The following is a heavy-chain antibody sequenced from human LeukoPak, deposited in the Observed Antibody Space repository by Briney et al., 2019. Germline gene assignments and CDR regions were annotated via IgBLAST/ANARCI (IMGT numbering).Heavy chain of an antibody. CDR3: ARQSGYCSGGICWYYGMDV. V-gene: IGHV5-51*01. D-gene: IGHD2-15*01. CDR2: IYPGDSNT. Sequence: GESLKISCKGSGYSFTTYWIGWVRQVPGKGLEWMGIIYPGDSNTRYSPSFQGQVTISADKSISTAFLQWSSLKASDTAMYYCARQSGYCSGGICWYYGMDVWGQGTTVTVSS. CDR1: GYSFTTYW. J-gene: IGHJ6*02.